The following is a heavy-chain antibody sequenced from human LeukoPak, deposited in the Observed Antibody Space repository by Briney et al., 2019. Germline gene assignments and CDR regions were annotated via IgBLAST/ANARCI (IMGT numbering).Heavy chain of an antibody. CDR2: ISYDGSDK. CDR3: ANPHPADYGDYSVDY. J-gene: IGHJ4*02. Sequence: PGRSLRLSCAASGFTFSSYGMHWVRQAPGKGLEWVAVISYDGSDKYYADSVRGRFTISRDNSKNTLYLQMNSLRAEDTAVYYCANPHPADYGDYSVDYWGQGTLVTVSS. V-gene: IGHV3-30*18. D-gene: IGHD4-17*01. CDR1: GFTFSSYG.